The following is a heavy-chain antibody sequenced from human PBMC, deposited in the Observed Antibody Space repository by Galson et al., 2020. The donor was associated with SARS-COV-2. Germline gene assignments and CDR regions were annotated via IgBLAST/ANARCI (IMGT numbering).Heavy chain of an antibody. J-gene: IGHJ4*02. CDR3: ARRGLFTSGWFFDY. D-gene: IGHD6-19*01. Sequence: SQTLSLTCTVSGGSVSSSNSYWGWIRQPPGKGLEWIANIYYTGTTYFNPSLKSRVTISVDTSKNQFSLKLSSVTAADTAVYFCARRGLFTSGWFFDYWGQGTLVTVSS. CDR2: IYYTGTT. V-gene: IGHV4-39*01. CDR1: GGSVSSSNSY.